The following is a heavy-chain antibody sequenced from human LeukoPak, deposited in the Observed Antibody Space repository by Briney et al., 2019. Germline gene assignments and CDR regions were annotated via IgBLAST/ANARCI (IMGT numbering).Heavy chain of an antibody. D-gene: IGHD6-19*01. CDR1: GYTFSNYA. Sequence: GGSLRLSCAASGYTFSNYAMSWVRQAPGKGLEWVSGISDSGGTTFYADSVKGRFTISRDNSKNTLYLQMISLKADDTAVHYCAKDYSSGWYAYYFDSWGQGTLVSVSS. J-gene: IGHJ4*02. CDR2: ISDSGGTT. V-gene: IGHV3-23*01. CDR3: AKDYSSGWYAYYFDS.